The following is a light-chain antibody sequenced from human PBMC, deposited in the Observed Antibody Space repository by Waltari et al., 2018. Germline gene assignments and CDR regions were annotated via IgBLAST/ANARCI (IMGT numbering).Light chain of an antibody. J-gene: IGKJ2*02. Sequence: DIQMTQSPVSLSASVGGTVTITCRASHNIGTFLSWYQQRPAKAPTVLIYAASTLQRGVPSRFSGSGSGTDFTLTIFSLQPEDFATYFCQQTYSALCCTFGQGTKLEIK. CDR3: QQTYSALCCT. CDR1: HNIGTF. V-gene: IGKV1-39*01. CDR2: AAS.